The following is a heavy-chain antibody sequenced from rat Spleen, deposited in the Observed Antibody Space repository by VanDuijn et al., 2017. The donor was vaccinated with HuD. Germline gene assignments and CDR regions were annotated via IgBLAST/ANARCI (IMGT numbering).Heavy chain of an antibody. CDR3: TTVGY. D-gene: IGHD4-6*01. Sequence: QVQLKESGPGLVQPSQTLSLTCTVSGFSLTSFAVNWVRQPPGKGLEWMGGIWGDGSTNYNSPLESRLSISRDTSKSQLFLKMNSLQTKDTALYFCTTVGYWGQGVMVTVSS. V-gene: IGHV2-15*01. J-gene: IGHJ2*01. CDR1: GFSLTSFA. CDR2: IWGDGST.